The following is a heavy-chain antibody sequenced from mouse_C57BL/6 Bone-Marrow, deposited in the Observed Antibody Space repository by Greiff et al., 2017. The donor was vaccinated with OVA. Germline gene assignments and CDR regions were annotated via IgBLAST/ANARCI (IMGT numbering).Heavy chain of an antibody. CDR2: IRNKANGYTT. J-gene: IGHJ3*01. D-gene: IGHD2-4*01. V-gene: IGHV7-3*01. CDR3: ARYMTYDCDDLAWFAY. Sequence: DVQLVESGGGLVQPGGSLSLSCAASGFTFTDYYMSWVRQPPGKALEWLGFIRNKANGYTTEYSASVKGRFTISRANSQSILYLQMNGLRAEDSATYYCARYMTYDCDDLAWFAYWGQGTLVTVSA. CDR1: GFTFTDYY.